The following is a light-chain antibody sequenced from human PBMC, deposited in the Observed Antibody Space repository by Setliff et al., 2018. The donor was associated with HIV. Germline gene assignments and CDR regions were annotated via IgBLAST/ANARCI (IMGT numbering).Light chain of an antibody. CDR1: SSDVGGYNY. V-gene: IGLV2-11*01. Sequence: SVLTQPRSVSGSPGQSVTMSCTGTSSDVGGYNYVSWYQQHPGKAPKLMIYDVSKRPSGVPDRFSGSKSGNTAFLTISGLQGEDEADYYCCSYAGSYTVLFGGGT. CDR2: DVS. CDR3: CSYAGSYTVL. J-gene: IGLJ2*01.